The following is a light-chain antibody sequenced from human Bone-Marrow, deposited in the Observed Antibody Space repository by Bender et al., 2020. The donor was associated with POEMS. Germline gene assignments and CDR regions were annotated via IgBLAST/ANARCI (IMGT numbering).Light chain of an antibody. Sequence: QSALTQPASVSGSPGQSITISCTGTSSDIGGYNYVSWYQQHPGKAPKLMILDVNNRPSGISDRFSGPESGNTASLTISGLQAEDEADYYCCSLAVGSTYVFGTGT. CDR1: SSDIGGYNY. CDR3: CSLAVGSTYV. V-gene: IGLV2-14*03. J-gene: IGLJ1*01. CDR2: DVN.